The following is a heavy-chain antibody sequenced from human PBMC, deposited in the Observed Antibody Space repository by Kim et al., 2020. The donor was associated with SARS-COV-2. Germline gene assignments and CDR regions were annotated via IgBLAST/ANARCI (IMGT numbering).Heavy chain of an antibody. Sequence: GGSLRLSCAASGFTFSSYSMNWVRQAPGKGLEWVSSISSSSSYIYYADSVKGRFTISRDNAKNSLYLQMNSLRAEDTAVYYCARGGYCSGGSCLLYYYYGMDVWGQGTTVTVSS. CDR1: GFTFSSYS. V-gene: IGHV3-21*01. D-gene: IGHD2-15*01. CDR2: ISSSSSYI. J-gene: IGHJ6*02. CDR3: ARGGYCSGGSCLLYYYYGMDV.